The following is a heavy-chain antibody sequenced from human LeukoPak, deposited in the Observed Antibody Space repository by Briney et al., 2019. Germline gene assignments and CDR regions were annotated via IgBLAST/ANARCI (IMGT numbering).Heavy chain of an antibody. D-gene: IGHD5-12*01. CDR2: INPGTGAT. V-gene: IGHV1-2*02. J-gene: IGHJ5*02. CDR3: ARKGYSEGLAP. Sequence: ASVKVSCKASGYTIIDYYMHWVRQAPGQGLQWMGWINPGTGATYYEEKFQARVIMTRDTSISTAYMELTRLKSDDTAVYYCARKGYSEGLAPWGQGTQVTVSS. CDR1: GYTIIDYY.